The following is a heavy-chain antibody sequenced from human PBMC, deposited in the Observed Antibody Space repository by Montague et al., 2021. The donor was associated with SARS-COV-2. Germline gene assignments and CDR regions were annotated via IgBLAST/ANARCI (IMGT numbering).Heavy chain of an antibody. CDR1: GGSFSDYY. J-gene: IGHJ2*01. CDR2: INHSGST. Sequence: SETLSLTCAVHGGSFSDYYWSWIRQPPGKGLEWIGEINHSGSTNYNPSLTSRVTLSLDTSKNQFSLTLSSGTAADTAVYYCARGAPTISMILVVITGAGWCFDLWGRGTRVTVSS. V-gene: IGHV4-34*01. CDR3: ARGAPTISMILVVITGAGWCFDL. D-gene: IGHD3-22*01.